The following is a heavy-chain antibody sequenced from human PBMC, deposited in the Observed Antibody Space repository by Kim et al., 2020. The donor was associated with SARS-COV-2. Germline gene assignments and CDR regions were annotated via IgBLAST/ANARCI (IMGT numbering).Heavy chain of an antibody. CDR2: ISYDGSNK. V-gene: IGHV3-30*04. D-gene: IGHD2-2*01. J-gene: IGHJ4*02. CDR3: ARKGSGEGVVPAARGRYFDY. CDR1: GFTFSSYA. Sequence: GGSLRLSCAASGFTFSSYAMHWVRQAPGKGLEWVAVISYDGSNKYYADSVKGRFTISRDNSKNTLYLQMNSLRAEDTAVYYCARKGSGEGVVPAARGRYFDYWGQGTLVTVSS.